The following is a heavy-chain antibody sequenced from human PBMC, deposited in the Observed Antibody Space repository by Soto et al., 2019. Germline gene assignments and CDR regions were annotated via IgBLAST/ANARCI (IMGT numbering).Heavy chain of an antibody. CDR1: GFTFTSSA. J-gene: IGHJ6*02. V-gene: IGHV1-58*01. CDR2: IVVGSGNT. Sequence: SVKVSCKASGFTFTSSAVQLVRQARGQRLEWIGWIVVGSGNTNYAQKFQERVTITRDMSTSTAYMELSSLRSEDTAVYYCAAGQLRLGELSFRGYYYGMDVWGQGTTVTLSS. CDR3: AAGQLRLGELSFRGYYYGMDV. D-gene: IGHD3-16*02.